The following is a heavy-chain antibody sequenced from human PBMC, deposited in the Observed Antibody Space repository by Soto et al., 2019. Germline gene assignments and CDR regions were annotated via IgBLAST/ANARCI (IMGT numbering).Heavy chain of an antibody. J-gene: IGHJ4*02. CDR3: ARAPLTIYDTSGYYDY. V-gene: IGHV3-33*01. CDR1: GVTFSNYA. Sequence: GGSLRLSCAASGVTFSNYAMHWVRQAPGKGLEWVAVIWSDGTNKYYADSVKGRFTISRDKSKNTLYLQMNSLRAEDTAVYYCARAPLTIYDTSGYYDYWGQGIQVTVSS. CDR2: IWSDGTNK. D-gene: IGHD3-22*01.